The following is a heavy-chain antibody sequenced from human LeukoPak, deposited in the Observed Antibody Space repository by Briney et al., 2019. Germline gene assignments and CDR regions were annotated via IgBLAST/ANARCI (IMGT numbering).Heavy chain of an antibody. Sequence: HPGGSLRLSCAASGFTFSSYGMHWVRQAPGKGLEWVAVIWYDGSNKYYADSVKGRFTISRDNSKNTLYLQMNSLGAEDTAVYYCAKDGSDYSNYVGWFDPWGQGTLVTVSS. CDR1: GFTFSSYG. V-gene: IGHV3-30*02. CDR2: IWYDGSNK. J-gene: IGHJ5*02. D-gene: IGHD4-11*01. CDR3: AKDGSDYSNYVGWFDP.